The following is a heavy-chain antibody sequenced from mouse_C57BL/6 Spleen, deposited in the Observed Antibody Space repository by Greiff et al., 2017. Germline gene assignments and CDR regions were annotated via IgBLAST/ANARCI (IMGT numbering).Heavy chain of an antibody. J-gene: IGHJ4*01. V-gene: IGHV1-69*01. Sequence: QVQLQQPGAELVMPGASVKLSCKASGYTFTSYWMHWVKQRPGQGLEWIGEIDPSDTYTKYNQKFKGKSTLTVDKSSSTAYMQLSSLTSEDSAVYYCARGPHPSLYAMDYWGQGTSVTVSS. D-gene: IGHD6-2*01. CDR2: IDPSDTYT. CDR3: ARGPHPSLYAMDY. CDR1: GYTFTSYW.